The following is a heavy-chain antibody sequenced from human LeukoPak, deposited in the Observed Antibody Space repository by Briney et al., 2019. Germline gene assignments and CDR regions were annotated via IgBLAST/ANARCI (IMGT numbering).Heavy chain of an antibody. CDR2: IYYSGST. CDR3: ARRELRFLEWLGKEYYYMDV. Sequence: SETLSLTCTVSGGSISSSSYYWGWIRQPPGKGLEWIGSIYYSGSTYYNPSPKSRVTISVDTSKNQFSLKLSSVTAADTAVYYCARRELRFLEWLGKEYYYMDVWGKGTTVTVSS. CDR1: GGSISSSSYY. D-gene: IGHD3-3*01. J-gene: IGHJ6*03. V-gene: IGHV4-39*01.